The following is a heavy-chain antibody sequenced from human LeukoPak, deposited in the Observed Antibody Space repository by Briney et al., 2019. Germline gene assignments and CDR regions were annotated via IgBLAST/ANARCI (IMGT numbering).Heavy chain of an antibody. CDR3: ARSVAGKVYYYYYGMDV. V-gene: IGHV4-30-2*01. CDR2: IYHSGST. Sequence: PSQTLSLTCTVSGGSISSGGYYWSWIRQPPGKGLEWIGYIYHSGSTYYNPSLKSRVTISVDTSKNQFSLKLSSVTAADTAVYYCARSVAGKVYYYYYGMDVWGQGTTVTVSS. CDR1: GGSISSGGYY. J-gene: IGHJ6*02. D-gene: IGHD6-19*01.